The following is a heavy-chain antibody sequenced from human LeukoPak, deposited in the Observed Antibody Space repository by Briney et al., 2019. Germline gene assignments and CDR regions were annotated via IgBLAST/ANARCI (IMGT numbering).Heavy chain of an antibody. Sequence: GGSLRLSCAASGFTFSSYAMTWVRQAPGKGLEWVSAISGSGGSTHYTDSVKGRFTISRDNSKNILYLQMNSLRVEYTAVYYCARRSGVREFEYWGQGTLVTVSS. CDR2: ISGSGGST. D-gene: IGHD3-10*02. J-gene: IGHJ4*02. CDR3: ARRSGVREFEY. CDR1: GFTFSSYA. V-gene: IGHV3-23*01.